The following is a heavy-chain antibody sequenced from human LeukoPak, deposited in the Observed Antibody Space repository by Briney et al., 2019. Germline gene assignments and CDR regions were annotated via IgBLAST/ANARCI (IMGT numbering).Heavy chain of an antibody. CDR2: IYYSGTA. V-gene: IGHV4-39*01. Sequence: SETLSLTCAVSGGSLSTSDFYWTWIRQAPGKGLEWVGNIYYSGTAYYNPSLKGRVTISVDTSKNQFSLKLTSVNAADTAVYYCGGYKFYHFHYWGQGTLVTVSS. D-gene: IGHD5-24*01. CDR3: GGYKFYHFHY. CDR1: GGSLSTSDFY. J-gene: IGHJ4*02.